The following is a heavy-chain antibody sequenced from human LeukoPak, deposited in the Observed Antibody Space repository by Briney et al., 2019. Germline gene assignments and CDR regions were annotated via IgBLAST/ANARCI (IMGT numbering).Heavy chain of an antibody. Sequence: GAPLILSCAASGFTVSSNYMRCVRQPPRKRLEWVSDIYSGGSTYYAASVKGRFTISTDNSKNTLYLQMNCLTAAATAVYYCARASPAHYWAQETVVSVST. CDR2: IYSGGST. J-gene: IGHJ4*02. V-gene: IGHV3-66*02. CDR3: ARASPAHY. CDR1: GFTVSSNY.